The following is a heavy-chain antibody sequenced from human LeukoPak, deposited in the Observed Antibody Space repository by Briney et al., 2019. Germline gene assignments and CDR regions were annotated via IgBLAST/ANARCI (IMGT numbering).Heavy chain of an antibody. J-gene: IGHJ2*01. CDR3: ARDSRGGSGWYGYFDL. V-gene: IGHV3-21*01. Sequence: PGGSLRLSCAASGFMFATYTMNWVRQAPGKGLEWVSSISPSSFSIYYADSMKGRFTISRGNAKNSLYLQMNSLRAEDTAIYYCARDSRGGSGWYGYFDLWGRGTLVTVSS. CDR1: GFMFATYT. CDR2: ISPSSFSI. D-gene: IGHD6-19*01.